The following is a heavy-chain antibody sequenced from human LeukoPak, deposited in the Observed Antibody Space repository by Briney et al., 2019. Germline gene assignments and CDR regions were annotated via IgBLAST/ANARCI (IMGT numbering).Heavy chain of an antibody. V-gene: IGHV3-23*01. CDR2: ISYSGSSP. D-gene: IGHD4/OR15-4a*01. CDR3: AKDSSVLPNALDL. J-gene: IGHJ3*01. CDR1: GIRFDRYA. Sequence: PGGSLRLSCAASGIRFDRYAMTRVRQAPGKGLEWVSAISYSGSSPYYGDSVKGRFTISRDNSKNTVYLQMNSLRDEDTALYYCAKDSSVLPNALDLWGQGTMVTVSS.